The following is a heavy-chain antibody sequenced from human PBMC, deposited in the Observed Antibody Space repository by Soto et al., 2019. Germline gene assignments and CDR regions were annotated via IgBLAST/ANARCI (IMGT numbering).Heavy chain of an antibody. CDR1: GDTFSSYA. CDR2: IIPIFGTA. D-gene: IGHD6-13*01. J-gene: IGHJ3*02. CDR3: AIPGQQRVKNAFDI. V-gene: IGHV1-69*12. Sequence: QVQLVQSGAEEKKPGSTVKVSCKASGDTFSSYAISWVRQAPGQGLEWMGGIIPIFGTANYAQKFQGRVTITADESTSTAYIELSSLRSEDTAVYYCAIPGQQRVKNAFDIWGQGTMVTVSS.